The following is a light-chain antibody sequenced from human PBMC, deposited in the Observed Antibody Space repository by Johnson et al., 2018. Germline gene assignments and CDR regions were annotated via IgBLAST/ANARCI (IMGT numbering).Light chain of an antibody. J-gene: IGLJ1*01. Sequence: QSVLTQPPSVSAATGQKVTISCSGSSSNIGNNYVSWYQQLPGTAPKLLIYENNKRPSGIPDRFYGSKSGTSATLGITGLQTGDEADYYCGTWDSSLSAGNVFGTGTKVTVL. V-gene: IGLV1-51*02. CDR1: SSNIGNNY. CDR2: ENN. CDR3: GTWDSSLSAGNV.